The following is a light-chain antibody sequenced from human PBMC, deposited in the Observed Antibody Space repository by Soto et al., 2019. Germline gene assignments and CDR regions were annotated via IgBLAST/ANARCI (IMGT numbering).Light chain of an antibody. CDR1: SSDVGGYNY. CDR3: GSYTSSSTWV. J-gene: IGLJ3*02. CDR2: EVS. Sequence: QSALTQPASVSGSPGQSITISCTGTSSDVGGYNYVSWYQQHPGKAPKLMIYEVSNRPSGVSNRFSGSKSGNTASLTISGLQAEDEAEYYCGSYTSSSTWVFGGGTKLTVL. V-gene: IGLV2-14*01.